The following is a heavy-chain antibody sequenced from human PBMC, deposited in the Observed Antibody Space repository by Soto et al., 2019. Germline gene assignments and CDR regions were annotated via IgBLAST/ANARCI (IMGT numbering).Heavy chain of an antibody. CDR3: ARHFSVDYFDY. J-gene: IGHJ4*02. CDR2: INHSGTT. CDR1: GGSFSGYY. Sequence: SETLSLTCAVYGGSFSGYYLTWIRQPPGTGLEWIGRINHSGTTYYNPSLKSRVTISVDRSKNQFSLKLSSVTAADTAVYYCARHFSVDYFDYWGQGALVTVSS. V-gene: IGHV4-34*01.